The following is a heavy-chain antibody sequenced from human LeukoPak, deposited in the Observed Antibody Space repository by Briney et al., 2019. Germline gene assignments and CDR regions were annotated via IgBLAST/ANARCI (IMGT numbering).Heavy chain of an antibody. D-gene: IGHD3-3*01. CDR2: IYYSGST. J-gene: IGHJ6*02. V-gene: IGHV4-31*03. CDR3: ARDLNDFWSGYSGNRYYYYGMDV. Sequence: TSETLSLTCTVSGGSISSGGYYWSWIRQHPGKGLEWIGYIYYSGSTYYNPPLKSRVTISVDTSKNQFSLKLSSVTAADTAMYYCARDLNDFWSGYSGNRYYYYGMDVWGQGTTVTVSS. CDR1: GGSISSGGYY.